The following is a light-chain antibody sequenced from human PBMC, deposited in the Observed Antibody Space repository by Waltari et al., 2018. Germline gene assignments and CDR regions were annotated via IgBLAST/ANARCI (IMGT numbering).Light chain of an antibody. CDR3: QKYGTRPAT. J-gene: IGKJ1*01. V-gene: IGKV3-20*01. Sequence: EIVLTQSPGSLSLSPGDRATLSCRASQSVGRTLAWYQQRPGQAPRPLIYDASSRATGIPDRFSGSGSGTDFSLTISRLEPEDFAVYYCQKYGTRPATFGQGTKVEVK. CDR1: QSVGRT. CDR2: DAS.